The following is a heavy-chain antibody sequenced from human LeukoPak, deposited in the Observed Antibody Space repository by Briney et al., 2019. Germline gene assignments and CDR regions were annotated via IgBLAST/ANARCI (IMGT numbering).Heavy chain of an antibody. CDR3: AKDLGATAPYYMDV. CDR1: GFAFRTYG. V-gene: IGHV3-30*02. J-gene: IGHJ6*03. D-gene: IGHD1-26*01. CDR2: IGNDGSHK. Sequence: GGSLRLSCAASGFAFRTYGIHWVRQAPGKGLEWVAFIGNDGSHKFYTASVKGRFTISRDNSKNTLLLQMISLRVEDTALYYCAKDLGATAPYYMDVWGRGTTVTV.